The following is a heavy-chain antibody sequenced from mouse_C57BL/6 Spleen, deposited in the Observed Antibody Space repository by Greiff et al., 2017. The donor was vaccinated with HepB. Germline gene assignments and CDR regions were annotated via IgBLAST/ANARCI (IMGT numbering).Heavy chain of an antibody. V-gene: IGHV5-6*01. J-gene: IGHJ2*01. CDR1: GFTFSSYG. D-gene: IGHD2-4*01. CDR3: ARPHYDYAFDY. CDR2: ISSGGSYT. Sequence: EVQLVESGGDLVKPGGSLKLSCAASGFTFSSYGMSWVRQTPDKRLEWVATISSGGSYTYYPDSVKGRFTISRDNAKNTLYLQMSSLKSEDTAMYYCARPHYDYAFDYWGQGTTLTVSS.